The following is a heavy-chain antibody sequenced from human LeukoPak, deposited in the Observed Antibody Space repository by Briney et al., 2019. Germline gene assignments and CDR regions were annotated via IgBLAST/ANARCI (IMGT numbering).Heavy chain of an antibody. CDR2: IFYSGST. J-gene: IGHJ2*01. CDR3: ARVGYSSVWSHFDL. D-gene: IGHD6-19*01. CDR1: VGSIRSLY. V-gene: IGHV4-59*11. Sequence: SETLSLTCTVSVGSIRSLYSSWVRQPPGKGLEWIAYIFYSGSTNYNPSLRNRVTISVDTSKNQFSLKLSSVTAADTAVYYCARVGYSSVWSHFDLWGRGTLVTVSS.